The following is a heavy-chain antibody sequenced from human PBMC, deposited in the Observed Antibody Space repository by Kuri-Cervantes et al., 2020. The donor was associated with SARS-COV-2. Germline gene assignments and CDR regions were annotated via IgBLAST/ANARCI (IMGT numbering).Heavy chain of an antibody. D-gene: IGHD1-26*01. CDR1: GGSFSGYY. J-gene: IGHJ4*02. CDR3: ARGYSGSYGY. V-gene: IGHV4-34*01. Sequence: ESLKISCAVYGGSFSGYYWSWIRQPPGKGLEWIGEINHSGSTNYNPSLKSRVTISVDTSKNQFSLKLSSVTAADTAVYYCARGYSGSYGYWGQGTRVTVSS. CDR2: INHSGST.